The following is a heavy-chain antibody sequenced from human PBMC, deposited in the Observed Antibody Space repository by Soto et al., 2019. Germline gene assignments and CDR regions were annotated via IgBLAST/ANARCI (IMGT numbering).Heavy chain of an antibody. Sequence: AGGSLRLSCEVSGVSVSSNYISWVRQAPGKGLEWVSVLFSGGSTYYADSVQGRFTISRDTSKSTVYLQMHSLTAEDTAVYYCTRDQSIVGATGGAYFYYGMDVWGQGTTVTVSS. CDR2: LFSGGST. CDR3: TRDQSIVGATGGAYFYYGMDV. V-gene: IGHV3-53*01. CDR1: GVSVSSNY. J-gene: IGHJ6*02. D-gene: IGHD1-26*01.